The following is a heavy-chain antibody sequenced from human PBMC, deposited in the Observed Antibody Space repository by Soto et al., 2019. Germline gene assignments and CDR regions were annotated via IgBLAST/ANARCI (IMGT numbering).Heavy chain of an antibody. J-gene: IGHJ4*02. Sequence: SGGSLRLSCAASGFTFDDYAMHWVRQAPGKGLEWVSGISWNSGSIGYADSVKGRFTISRDNAKNSLYLQMNSLRAEDTALYYCAKSDTAMVKYRYYFDYWGQGTLVTVSS. D-gene: IGHD5-18*01. CDR2: ISWNSGSI. V-gene: IGHV3-9*01. CDR3: AKSDTAMVKYRYYFDY. CDR1: GFTFDDYA.